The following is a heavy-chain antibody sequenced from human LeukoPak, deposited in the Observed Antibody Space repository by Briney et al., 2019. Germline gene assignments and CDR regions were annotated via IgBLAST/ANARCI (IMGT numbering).Heavy chain of an antibody. V-gene: IGHV3-15*01. D-gene: IGHD1-26*01. CDR2: IKSKTDGGTT. CDR1: GFTFSSYW. CDR3: TTPDELGSSMRF. J-gene: IGHJ4*02. Sequence: PGGSLRLSCAASGFTFSSYWMSWVRQAPGKGLEWVGRIKSKTDGGTTDYAAPVKGRFTISRDDSKNTLYLQMNSLKTEDTAVYYCTTPDELGSSMRFWGQGTLVTVSS.